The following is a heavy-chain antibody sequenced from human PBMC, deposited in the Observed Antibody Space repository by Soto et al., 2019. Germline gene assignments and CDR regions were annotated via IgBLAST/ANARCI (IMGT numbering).Heavy chain of an antibody. V-gene: IGHV4-4*02. Sequence: QVQLQESGPGLVKPSGTLSLTCTVSGGSMTSSNWWNWVRQSPGKGLEWIGEAHHSGRTNYNPSLTSRVTISVATSTNHFALKLSSVTAADTAVYYCARSEATGLDYWGQGTLVTVSS. CDR3: ARSEATGLDY. CDR2: AHHSGRT. J-gene: IGHJ4*02. D-gene: IGHD1-26*01. CDR1: GGSMTSSNW.